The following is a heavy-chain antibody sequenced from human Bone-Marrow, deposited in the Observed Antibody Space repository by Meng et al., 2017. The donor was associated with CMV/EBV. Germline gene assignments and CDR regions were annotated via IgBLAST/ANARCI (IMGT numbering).Heavy chain of an antibody. CDR1: GGSISSYY. V-gene: IGHV4-59*01. Sequence: SETLSLTCTVSGGSISSYYWSWIRQPPGKGLEWIGYIYYSGRTNYNPSLKSRVTISVDTSKNQFSLKLSSVTAADTAVYYCARGPRIDNVTPPPLYYYYGMDVWGQGTTVTVSS. CDR2: IYYSGRT. CDR3: ARGPRIDNVTPPPLYYYYGMDV. D-gene: IGHD1-26*01. J-gene: IGHJ6*02.